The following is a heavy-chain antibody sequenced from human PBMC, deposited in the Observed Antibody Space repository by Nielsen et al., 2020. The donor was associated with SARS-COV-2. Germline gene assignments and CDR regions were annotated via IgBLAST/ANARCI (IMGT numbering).Heavy chain of an antibody. V-gene: IGHV4-34*01. Sequence: SETLSLTCAVYGGSFSGYYWSWIRQPPGKGLEWIGEINHSGSTNYNPSLKSRVTISVDTSKNQFSLKLSSVTAADTAVYYCARRLAHYYDSSGLLDPWGQGTLVTVSS. CDR1: GGSFSGYY. D-gene: IGHD3-22*01. J-gene: IGHJ5*02. CDR3: ARRLAHYYDSSGLLDP. CDR2: INHSGST.